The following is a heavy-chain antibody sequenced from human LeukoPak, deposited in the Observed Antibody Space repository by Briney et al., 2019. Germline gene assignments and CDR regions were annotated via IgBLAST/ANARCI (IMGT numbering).Heavy chain of an antibody. D-gene: IGHD6-19*01. V-gene: IGHV3-9*01. CDR3: AKGVVAGYYYYGMDV. Sequence: GGSLRLSCAASGFTFDDYAMHWVRQAPGKGLEWVSGISWNSGSIGYADSVKGRFTISRDNAKNSLYLQMNSLRAEDTALYYCAKGVVAGYYYYGMDVWGQGTTVTVSS. CDR1: GFTFDDYA. J-gene: IGHJ6*02. CDR2: ISWNSGSI.